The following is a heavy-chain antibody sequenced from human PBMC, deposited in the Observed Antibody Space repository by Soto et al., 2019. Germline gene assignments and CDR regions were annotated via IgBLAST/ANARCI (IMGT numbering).Heavy chain of an antibody. CDR2: ISSSSSYI. J-gene: IGHJ5*02. CDR1: GFTFSSYS. CDR3: ASMDSSGWYRPRWFDP. V-gene: IGHV3-21*01. D-gene: IGHD6-19*01. Sequence: PGGSLRLSCAASGFTFSSYSMNWVRQAPGKGLEWVSSISSSSSYIYYADSVKGRFTISRDNAKNSLYLQMNSLRAEDTAVYYCASMDSSGWYRPRWFDPWGQGTLVTVSS.